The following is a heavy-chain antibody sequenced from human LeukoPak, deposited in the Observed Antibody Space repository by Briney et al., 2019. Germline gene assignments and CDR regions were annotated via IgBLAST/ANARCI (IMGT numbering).Heavy chain of an antibody. Sequence: ASVKVSCKASGYTFTSYGISWVRQAPGQGLEWMGWISPFNGNTNYVQKVQGRVTMTTDTSTSTVYMELRSLRSDDTAVYYCARDLDIVVVAAALRHYGLDVWGQGTTVTVSS. CDR1: GYTFTSYG. J-gene: IGHJ6*02. CDR3: ARDLDIVVVAAALRHYGLDV. V-gene: IGHV1-18*01. CDR2: ISPFNGNT. D-gene: IGHD2-15*01.